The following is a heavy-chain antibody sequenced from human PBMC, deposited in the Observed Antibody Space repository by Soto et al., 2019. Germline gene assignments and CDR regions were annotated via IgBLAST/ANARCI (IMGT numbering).Heavy chain of an antibody. CDR3: AKLIGGVKAIGGTGNWLDP. Sequence: GGSLRLSCAAAGFIFSSYGMYWIRQAPGKGLEWVAGISHDGSNKYYGDSVKGRCTISRDNSKNTLFLQIDSLRAEDTAVYYCAKLIGGVKAIGGTGNWLDPWGQGTLVTVSS. CDR1: GFIFSSYG. J-gene: IGHJ5*02. V-gene: IGHV3-30*18. D-gene: IGHD3-3*01. CDR2: ISHDGSNK.